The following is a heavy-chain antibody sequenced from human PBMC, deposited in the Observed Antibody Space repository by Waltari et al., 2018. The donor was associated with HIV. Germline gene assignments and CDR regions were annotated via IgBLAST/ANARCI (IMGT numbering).Heavy chain of an antibody. J-gene: IGHJ4*02. CDR3: AREKAVVADY. Sequence: EVQLVESGGGLVQPGGSLRLSCAASGFTFSSYEMNWVRQAPGKGLEGVSYISGSGGTIYYADAVKGRFTISRDNAKRTLYLQMNSLRAEDTAVYYCAREKAVVADYWGQGTLVTVSS. D-gene: IGHD2-15*01. CDR2: ISGSGGTI. V-gene: IGHV3-48*03. CDR1: GFTFSSYE.